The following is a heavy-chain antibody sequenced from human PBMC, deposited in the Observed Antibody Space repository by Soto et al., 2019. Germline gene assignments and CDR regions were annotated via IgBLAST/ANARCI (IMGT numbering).Heavy chain of an antibody. D-gene: IGHD3-22*01. Sequence: QVQLVQSGAEVKKPGSSVKVSCKASGGTFSSYAISWVRQAPGQGLEWMGGIIPMFDTSTYAQKFQGRVTITADESTSTAYMELSSLRSEDTAVYYCARDDSSGYYVDYWGQGTLVTVS. V-gene: IGHV1-69*12. CDR1: GGTFSSYA. CDR3: ARDDSSGYYVDY. CDR2: IIPMFDTS. J-gene: IGHJ4*02.